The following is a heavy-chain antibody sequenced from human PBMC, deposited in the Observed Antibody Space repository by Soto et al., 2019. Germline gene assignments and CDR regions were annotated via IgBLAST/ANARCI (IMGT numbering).Heavy chain of an antibody. CDR2: IYYSGST. Sequence: QVQLQESGPGLVKPSQTLSLTCTVSGGSISSGGYYWSWIRQHPGKGLAWIGYIYYSGSTYYNPSLKSRVTISVDTSKNQFSLKLSSVTAADTAVYYCAREDRAAAGWNDAFDIWGQGTMVTVSS. D-gene: IGHD1-1*01. CDR1: GGSISSGGYY. CDR3: AREDRAAAGWNDAFDI. V-gene: IGHV4-31*03. J-gene: IGHJ3*02.